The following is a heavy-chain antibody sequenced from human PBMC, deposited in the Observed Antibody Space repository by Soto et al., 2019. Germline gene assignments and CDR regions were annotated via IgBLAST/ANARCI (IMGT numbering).Heavy chain of an antibody. CDR1: GYTFTNYY. CDR3: ARPSGYYPYYFDD. CDR2: INPNSGGT. J-gene: IGHJ4*02. V-gene: IGHV1-2*04. D-gene: IGHD3-22*01. Sequence: ASVKVSCKTSGYTFTNYYIHWVRQAPGQGLEWMGWINPNSGGTNYAQKFQDWVTMTRDTSISTAYMELNRLRSDDTAVYYCARPSGYYPYYFDDWGPGSLVTVSS.